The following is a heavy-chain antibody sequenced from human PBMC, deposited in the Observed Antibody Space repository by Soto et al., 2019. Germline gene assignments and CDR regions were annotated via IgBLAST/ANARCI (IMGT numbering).Heavy chain of an antibody. D-gene: IGHD2-21*01. J-gene: IGHJ4*02. CDR1: GFSFSSYG. CDR3: AKDGWGSEAHTTGPYHFDY. Sequence: GGSLRLSCAASGFSFSSYGMSWVRQAPGKGLEWVSVISGSGGNTYYADSVRGRFTISRDNSKNTLYLQMNSLRVEDTAVYYCAKDGWGSEAHTTGPYHFDYWGQGTLVTVSS. CDR2: ISGSGGNT. V-gene: IGHV3-23*01.